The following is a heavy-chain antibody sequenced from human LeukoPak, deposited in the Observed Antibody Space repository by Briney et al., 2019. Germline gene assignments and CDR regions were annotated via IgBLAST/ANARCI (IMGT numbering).Heavy chain of an antibody. CDR2: IYHGGGT. Sequence: SGTLSLTCGVFGDSINSSNWWTWVRQSPGKGLEWIGEIYHGGGTNYNPSLKSRVTISVDKSKNQFSLNLKSMTAADTAVYYCVREGQSVGWFGAFDIWGRGTMVTVSS. J-gene: IGHJ3*02. CDR1: GDSINSSNW. D-gene: IGHD3-10*01. V-gene: IGHV4-4*02. CDR3: VREGQSVGWFGAFDI.